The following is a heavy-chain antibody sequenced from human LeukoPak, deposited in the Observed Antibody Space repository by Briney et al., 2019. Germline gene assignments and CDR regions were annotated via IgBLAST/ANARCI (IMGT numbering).Heavy chain of an antibody. CDR1: GYSFTSYW. J-gene: IGHJ4*02. Sequence: RGESLKISCKGSGYSFTSYWIGWVRQMPGKGLEWMGIINPGDSDIRYSPSFQGQVTISADKSISTAYLQWSSLKASDTAMYYCARQKLTTVVGFDYWGQGTLVTVSS. V-gene: IGHV5-51*01. CDR3: ARQKLTTVVGFDY. CDR2: INPGDSDI. D-gene: IGHD4-23*01.